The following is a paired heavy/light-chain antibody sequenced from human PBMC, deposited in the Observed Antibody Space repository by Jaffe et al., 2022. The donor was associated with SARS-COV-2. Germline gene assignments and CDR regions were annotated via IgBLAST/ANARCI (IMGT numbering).Light chain of an antibody. CDR2: NNN. Sequence: QSVLTQPPSASGTPGQRVTISCSGSGSYIGSNTVSWYQQLPGTAPKLLIYNNNQRPSGVPDRFSGSKSGTSASLAISGLQSEDEGDYYCAAWGDSLDGPVFGGGTKLTVL. J-gene: IGLJ3*02. V-gene: IGLV1-44*01. CDR1: GSYIGSNT. CDR3: AAWGDSLDGPV.
Heavy chain of an antibody. Sequence: EVQLVESGGGLVQPGGSLRLSCAASGFTFSNYWMHWVRQAPGKGLVWVSRINSDGTRTTYADSVKGRFTISRDNAKNTLYVQMNTLRAEDTAVYYCVREAGSTFRFYYHYYGMDVWGQGTTVTVSS. CDR3: VREAGSTFRFYYHYYGMDV. CDR2: INSDGTRT. V-gene: IGHV3-74*01. D-gene: IGHD1-7*01. CDR1: GFTFSNYW. J-gene: IGHJ6*02.